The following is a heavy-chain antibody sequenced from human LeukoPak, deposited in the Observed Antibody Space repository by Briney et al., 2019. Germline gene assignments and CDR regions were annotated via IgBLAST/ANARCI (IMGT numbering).Heavy chain of an antibody. CDR2: MNPNSGNT. D-gene: IGHD5-18*01. CDR1: GYTFTSYD. CDR3: ARVDSSNGSDFDY. J-gene: IGHJ4*02. Sequence: ASVEVSCKASGYTFTSYDINRVRQATGQGLEWMGWMNPNSGNTGYAQKFQGRVTMTRNTSISTAYMELSSLRSEDTAVYYCARVDSSNGSDFDYWGQGTLVTVSS. V-gene: IGHV1-8*01.